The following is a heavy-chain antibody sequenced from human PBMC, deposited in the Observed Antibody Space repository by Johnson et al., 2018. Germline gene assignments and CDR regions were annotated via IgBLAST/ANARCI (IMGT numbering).Heavy chain of an antibody. CDR3: ARENGYGAFDV. CDR2: ISYDGSNK. V-gene: IGHV3-30*03. J-gene: IGHJ3*01. D-gene: IGHD5-18*01. Sequence: VQLVESGGGVVQPGRSLRLSCAASGFTFSSYAIHWVRQAPGKGLEWVALISYDGSNKYYADSVKGRFTISRDNSKNTLYLQMRSLRPEDTALYYCARENGYGAFDVWGQGTMVTVSS. CDR1: GFTFSSYA.